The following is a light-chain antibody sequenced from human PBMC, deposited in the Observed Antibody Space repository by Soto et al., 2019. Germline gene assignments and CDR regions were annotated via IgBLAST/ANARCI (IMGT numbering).Light chain of an antibody. V-gene: IGKV1-39*01. J-gene: IGKJ1*01. CDR3: QQSYSTPWT. CDR2: AAS. CDR1: QDISNH. Sequence: IQLTQSPSSLSASVGDRVTITCQASQDISNHLNWYQQKPGKAPKLLIYAASSLQSGVPSRFSGSGSGTDFTLTISSLQPEDFATYYCQQSYSTPWTFGQGTKVDIK.